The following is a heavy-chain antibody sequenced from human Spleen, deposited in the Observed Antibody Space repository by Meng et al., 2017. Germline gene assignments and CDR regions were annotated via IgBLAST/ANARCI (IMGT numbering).Heavy chain of an antibody. D-gene: IGHD2-15*01. J-gene: IGHJ4*02. Sequence: QVHLLQSGRQMKNPGASWMISCKAPGYTLCSYGICWVRQAPGQGVEWMGWFVNYVDTYPAPKFQGRVTMTTDTHTNTAFMPLRSLTSDETAVYYCASGTPGRSYCDYWGQGTLVTVSS. CDR3: ASGTPGRSYCDY. CDR1: GYTLCSYG. CDR2: FVNYVDT. V-gene: IGHV1-18*01.